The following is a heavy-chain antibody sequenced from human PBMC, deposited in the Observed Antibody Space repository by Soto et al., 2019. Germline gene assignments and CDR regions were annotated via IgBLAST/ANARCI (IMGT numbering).Heavy chain of an antibody. CDR2: ISYDGSNK. V-gene: IGHV3-30-3*01. J-gene: IGHJ4*02. CDR1: GFTFSSYA. Sequence: QVQLVESGGGVVQPGRSLRLSCAASGFTFSSYAMHWVRQAPGKGLEWVAVISYDGSNKYYADSVKGRFTISRDNSKNTLYLQMNSLRAEDTAVYYCALGRDTAMAIFDYWGQGTLVTVSS. CDR3: ALGRDTAMAIFDY. D-gene: IGHD5-18*01.